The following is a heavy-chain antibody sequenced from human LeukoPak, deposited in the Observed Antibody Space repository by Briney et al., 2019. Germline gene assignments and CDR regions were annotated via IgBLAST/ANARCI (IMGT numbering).Heavy chain of an antibody. J-gene: IGHJ4*02. CDR2: IKEDGSAK. CDR3: ARDLANWGLSYFDY. Sequence: PGGSLRLSCVASGFTFSSYWMTWVRQAPGKGLEWVGNIKEDGSAKYYVGSVKGRFTISRDNAKNTLYLQMNSLRAEDTAVYYCARDLANWGLSYFDYWGQGTLVTVSS. V-gene: IGHV3-7*01. D-gene: IGHD3-16*02. CDR1: GFTFSSYW.